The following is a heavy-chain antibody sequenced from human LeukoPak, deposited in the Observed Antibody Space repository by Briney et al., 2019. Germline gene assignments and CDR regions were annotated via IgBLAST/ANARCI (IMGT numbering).Heavy chain of an antibody. Sequence: GGSLRPSCAASGFTFSSYAMHWVRQAPGKGLEYVSAISSNGGSTYYANSVKGRFTISRDNSKNTLYLQMGSLRAEDMAVYYCARATGSSSGWYGWGAFDIWGQGTMVTVSS. CDR1: GFTFSSYA. J-gene: IGHJ3*02. D-gene: IGHD6-19*01. CDR3: ARATGSSSGWYGWGAFDI. V-gene: IGHV3-64*01. CDR2: ISSNGGST.